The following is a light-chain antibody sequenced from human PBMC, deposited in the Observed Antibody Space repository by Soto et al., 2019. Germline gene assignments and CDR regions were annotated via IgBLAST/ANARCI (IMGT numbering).Light chain of an antibody. Sequence: EIVLTQSPATLSLSPGERATLSCRASQSVSSYLAWYQQKLGQAPRLLIYDTSNRATGIPARFSGSGAGTDFPLTISSLEPEDFAVYYCQQRSNWPWTFGGGTKVEIK. CDR2: DTS. V-gene: IGKV3-11*01. CDR1: QSVSSY. J-gene: IGKJ4*01. CDR3: QQRSNWPWT.